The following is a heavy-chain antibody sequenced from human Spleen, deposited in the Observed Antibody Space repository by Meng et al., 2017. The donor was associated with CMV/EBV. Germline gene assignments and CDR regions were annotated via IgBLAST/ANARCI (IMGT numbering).Heavy chain of an antibody. V-gene: IGHV3-30-3*01. CDR3: VRGGGSS. CDR2: ISYDGNNK. Sequence: GSLRLSCAASGFTFRSYGMQWVRQAPGKGLECVAVISYDGNNKDYADSVRGRFTISRDNSKNTLHLQMNSLRVEDTALYYCVRGGGSSWGQGTLVTVSS. CDR1: GFTFRSYG. J-gene: IGHJ4*02.